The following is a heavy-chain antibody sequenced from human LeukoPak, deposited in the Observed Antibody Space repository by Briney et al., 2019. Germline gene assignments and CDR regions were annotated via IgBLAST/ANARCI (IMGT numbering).Heavy chain of an antibody. V-gene: IGHV3-23*05. CDR2: IRHSDSNT. J-gene: IGHJ6*03. CDR1: GFTFSSPD. D-gene: IGHD1-1*01. Sequence: PGGSLRLSCAASGFTFSSPDMSWVRQAPGSGLEWVSSIRHSDSNTYYADSVMGRFTISRGNSKNTLYLQMNSLSAEDTAVYYCAKRGNPTVGHHYLDVWGKGTTVSVSS. CDR3: AKRGNPTVGHHYLDV.